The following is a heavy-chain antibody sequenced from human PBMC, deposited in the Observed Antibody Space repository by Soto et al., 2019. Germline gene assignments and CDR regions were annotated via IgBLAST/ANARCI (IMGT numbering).Heavy chain of an antibody. CDR2: ILNDGGDQ. D-gene: IGHD2-8*01. Sequence: QVQLVESGGGVVQPGRSLRLSCAASGFTFSNYGMHWVRQAPGKGLEWLAVILNDGGDQNYGDSVKGRFTISRDNTKNTLYLQINSLRVEDTPVYYCARDDDRPDNGLDMWGQGTMVTVSS. CDR1: GFTFSNYG. CDR3: ARDDDRPDNGLDM. V-gene: IGHV3-30*19. J-gene: IGHJ3*02.